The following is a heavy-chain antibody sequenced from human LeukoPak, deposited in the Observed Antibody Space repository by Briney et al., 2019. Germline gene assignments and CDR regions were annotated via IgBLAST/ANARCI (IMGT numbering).Heavy chain of an antibody. CDR1: GFTVSSNY. D-gene: IGHD6-13*01. CDR2: ITSTSSYI. CDR3: AREMYSSSYPTFDY. Sequence: PGGSLRLSCAASGFTVSSNYMSWVRQAPGKGLEWVSSITSTSSYIYYADSVKGRFTISRDNAKNSLYLQMNSLRAEDTAVYYCAREMYSSSYPTFDYWGQGTLVTVSS. V-gene: IGHV3-21*01. J-gene: IGHJ4*02.